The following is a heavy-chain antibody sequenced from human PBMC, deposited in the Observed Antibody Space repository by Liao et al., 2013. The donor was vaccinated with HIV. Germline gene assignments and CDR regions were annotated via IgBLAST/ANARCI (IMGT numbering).Heavy chain of an antibody. V-gene: IGHV4-4*07. D-gene: IGHD2-2*01. CDR1: GGSISSYY. CDR3: ARSGSISSPETT. J-gene: IGHJ5*02. CDR2: IYTSGST. Sequence: QVQLQESGPGLVKPSETLSLTCTVSGGSISSYYWTWIRQPAGKGLEWIGRIYTSGSTNYNPSLKSRVTMSVDTSKNQFFLRLTSVTAADTAVYYCARSGSISSPETTWGQGTLVTVSS.